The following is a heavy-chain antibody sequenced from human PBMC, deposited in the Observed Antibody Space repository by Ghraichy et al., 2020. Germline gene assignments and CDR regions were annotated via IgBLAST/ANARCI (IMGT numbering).Heavy chain of an antibody. J-gene: IGHJ5*01. CDR2: TQFDGNKK. V-gene: IGHV3-30*02. Sequence: GGSLRLSCAASGFNFSRYGMHWVRQAPGKGLEWVAFTQFDGNKKYYTDSVKGRFTISRDNSKNTLYLQMSSLTADDTSVYFCAKDGGGTYWMGDWFDSWGQGSLVTVSS. D-gene: IGHD1-26*01. CDR3: AKDGGGTYWMGDWFDS. CDR1: GFNFSRYG.